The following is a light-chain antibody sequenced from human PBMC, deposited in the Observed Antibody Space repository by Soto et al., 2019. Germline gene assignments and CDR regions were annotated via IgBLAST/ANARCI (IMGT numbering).Light chain of an antibody. Sequence: ILLTHHTHTLSFSPRERATPSFSASQSVSRYLAWYQQKPGQAPRLLIYDTSYRATGIPARFSGSGSGTDFTLTISSLEPEDFAVYYCQQRSNWITFGQGTRLEIK. CDR1: QSVSRY. J-gene: IGKJ5*01. CDR3: QQRSNWIT. CDR2: DTS. V-gene: IGKV3-11*01.